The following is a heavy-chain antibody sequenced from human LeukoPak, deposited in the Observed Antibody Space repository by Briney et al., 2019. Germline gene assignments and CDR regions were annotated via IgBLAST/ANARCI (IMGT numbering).Heavy chain of an antibody. J-gene: IGHJ4*02. D-gene: IGHD3-22*01. V-gene: IGHV3-64*01. CDR1: GFTISSYV. Sequence: PGGSLRLSCAAAGFTISSYVMYWVRQATRKGLVYVSSISSNGGSTYYANSVKGRFTISRDNSKNTLYLQMGSLRAEDMAVYYCARGGQSKYDSSGYLNYFDYWGQGTLVTVSS. CDR2: ISSNGGST. CDR3: ARGGQSKYDSSGYLNYFDY.